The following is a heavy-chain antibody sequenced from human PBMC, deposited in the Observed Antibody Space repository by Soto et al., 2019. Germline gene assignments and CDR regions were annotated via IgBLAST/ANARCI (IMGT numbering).Heavy chain of an antibody. J-gene: IGHJ6*02. Sequence: ETLSLTCTVSGGSINSYYWSWIRQPPGEGLEWIGYIYYSGSTNYNPSLKSRVTMSVDTSKNQFSLKLSSVTAADTAVYYCARGQGHYQGMDVWGQGTTVTVSS. CDR1: GGSINSYY. CDR3: ARGQGHYQGMDV. CDR2: IYYSGST. V-gene: IGHV4-59*01.